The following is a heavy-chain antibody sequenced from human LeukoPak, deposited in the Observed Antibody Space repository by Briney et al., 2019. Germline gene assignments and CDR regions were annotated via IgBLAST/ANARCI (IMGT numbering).Heavy chain of an antibody. CDR3: AKDVDCSSTSCPVDY. Sequence: GGSLRLSCAASGFTFSSYGMHWVRQAPGKGLEWVAVTSYDGSNKYYADSVKGRFTISRDNSKNTLYLQMNSLRAEDTAVYYCAKDVDCSSTSCPVDYWGQGTLVTVSS. D-gene: IGHD2-2*01. CDR2: TSYDGSNK. J-gene: IGHJ4*02. V-gene: IGHV3-30*18. CDR1: GFTFSSYG.